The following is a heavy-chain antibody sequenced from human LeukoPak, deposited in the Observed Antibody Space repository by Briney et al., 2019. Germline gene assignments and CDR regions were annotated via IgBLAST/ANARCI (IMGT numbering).Heavy chain of an antibody. CDR3: ARGQGGNYYLNYFDY. D-gene: IGHD1-26*01. CDR1: GGSFTTYY. Sequence: SETLSLTCTVTGGSFTTYYWSWVRQPPGKGLEWIGHFYYSGSTNYNPSLRSRVTISVDTSRNQFSLRLTSVTAADTAVYYCARGQGGNYYLNYFDYWGQGALVTVSS. V-gene: IGHV4-59*12. J-gene: IGHJ4*02. CDR2: FYYSGST.